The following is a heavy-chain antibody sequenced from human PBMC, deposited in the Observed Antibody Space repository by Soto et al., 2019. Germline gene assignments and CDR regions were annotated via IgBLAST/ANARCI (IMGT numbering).Heavy chain of an antibody. Sequence: SETLSLTCTVSGGSISSSSYYWGWVRQPPGKGLEWIGSIYYSGSTYYNPSLKSRVTISVDTSKNQFSLKLSSVTAADTAVYYCASSYGSGISYYYYYGMDVWGQGTTVTVSS. D-gene: IGHD3-10*01. CDR2: IYYSGST. J-gene: IGHJ6*02. V-gene: IGHV4-39*01. CDR3: ASSYGSGISYYYYYGMDV. CDR1: GGSISSSSYY.